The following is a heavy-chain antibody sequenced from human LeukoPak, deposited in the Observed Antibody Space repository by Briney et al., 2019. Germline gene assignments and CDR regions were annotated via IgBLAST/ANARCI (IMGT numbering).Heavy chain of an antibody. CDR3: ARVSSPAGPSLNY. CDR1: GFTFSSYS. CDR2: ISSSSSYI. D-gene: IGHD2-2*01. J-gene: IGHJ4*02. V-gene: IGHV3-21*04. Sequence: GGSLRLSCAASGFTFSSYSMNWVRQAPGKGLEWVSSISSSSSYIYYADSVKGRFTISRDNAKNSLYLQMNSLRAEDTAVYYCARVSSPAGPSLNYWGQGTLVTVSS.